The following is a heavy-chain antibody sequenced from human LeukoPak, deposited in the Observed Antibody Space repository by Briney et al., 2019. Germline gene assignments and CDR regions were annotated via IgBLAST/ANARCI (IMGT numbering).Heavy chain of an antibody. CDR3: ANLDTYCSSTSCYGN. CDR2: IIPIFGTA. D-gene: IGHD2-2*01. J-gene: IGHJ4*02. V-gene: IGHV1-69*13. CDR1: GYTFTSYY. Sequence: GASVKVSCKASGYTFTSYYMHWVRQAPGQGLEWMGGIIPIFGTANYAQKFQGRVTITADESTSTAYMELSSLRSEDTAVYYCANLDTYCSSTSCYGNWGQGTLVTVSS.